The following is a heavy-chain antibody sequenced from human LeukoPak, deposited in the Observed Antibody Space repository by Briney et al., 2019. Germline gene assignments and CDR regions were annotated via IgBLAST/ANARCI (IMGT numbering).Heavy chain of an antibody. CDR1: GYSISSGYY. J-gene: IGHJ5*02. CDR2: IYHSGST. D-gene: IGHD5-12*01. V-gene: IGHV4-38-2*02. Sequence: SETLSLTCTVSGYSISSGYYWGWIRQPPGKGLEWIGSIYHSGSTYYNPSLKSRVTMSVDTSKNQFSLKLSSVTAADTAVYYCATSSGYARFYWFDPWGQGTLVTVSS. CDR3: ATSSGYARFYWFDP.